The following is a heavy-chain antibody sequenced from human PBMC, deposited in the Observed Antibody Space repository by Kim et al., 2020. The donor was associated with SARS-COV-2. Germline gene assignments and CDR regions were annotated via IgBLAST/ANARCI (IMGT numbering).Heavy chain of an antibody. D-gene: IGHD3-9*01. V-gene: IGHV1-69*13. CDR1: GCTFSSYA. CDR2: IIPIFGTA. J-gene: IGHJ6*01. CDR3: ARGRWSDILAGSISSYYYG. Sequence: SVKVPCKASGCTFSSYAISWVRQAPGQGLEWMGGIIPIFGTANYAQKFQGRVTITADESTSTASMELSSLRSEDTAVSYCARGRWSDILAGSISSYYYG.